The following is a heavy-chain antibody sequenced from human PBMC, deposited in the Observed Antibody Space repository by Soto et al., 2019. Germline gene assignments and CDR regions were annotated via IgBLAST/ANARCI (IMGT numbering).Heavy chain of an antibody. CDR2: ISSNGGST. V-gene: IGHV3-64D*06. D-gene: IGHD6-6*01. Sequence: PGGSLRLSCSASGFTFSSYAMHWARQAPGKGLEYVSAISSNGGSTYYADSVKGRFTISRDNSKNTLYLQMSSLRAEDTAVYYCVKDRYSSSSGWFDPWGQGTLVTVSS. CDR1: GFTFSSYA. CDR3: VKDRYSSSSGWFDP. J-gene: IGHJ5*02.